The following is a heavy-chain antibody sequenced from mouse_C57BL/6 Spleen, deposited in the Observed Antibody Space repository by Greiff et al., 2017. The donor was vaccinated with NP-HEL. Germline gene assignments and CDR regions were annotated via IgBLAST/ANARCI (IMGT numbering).Heavy chain of an antibody. CDR3: ARERNFDD. CDR1: GYTFTDYY. CDR2: IYPGSGNT. Sequence: VQLQQSGAELVRPGASVKLSCKASGYTFTDYYINWVKQRPGQGLEWIARIYPGSGNTYYNEKFKGKATLTAEKSSSTAYMQLSSLTSEDSAVYFCARERNFDDRGQGTTLTVAS. J-gene: IGHJ2*01. V-gene: IGHV1-76*01.